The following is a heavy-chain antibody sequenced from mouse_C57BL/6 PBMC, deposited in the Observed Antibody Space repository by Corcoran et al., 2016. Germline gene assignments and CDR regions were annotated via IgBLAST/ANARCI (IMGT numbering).Heavy chain of an antibody. J-gene: IGHJ3*01. CDR3: SIPPPYFYGCRSLAY. CDR1: GYTFTDYY. V-gene: IGHV1-26*01. D-gene: IGHD1-1*01. CDR2: INHNNGGT. Sequence: EVQLQQSGPELVKPGASVKISCKASGYTFTDYYMNWVKQSHGKSLEWIGDINHNNGGTSYNQKFKGKATLTVDKSSSTAYMETRSLTSEDSAVYYCSIPPPYFYGCRSLAYWGQGTLVTVSA.